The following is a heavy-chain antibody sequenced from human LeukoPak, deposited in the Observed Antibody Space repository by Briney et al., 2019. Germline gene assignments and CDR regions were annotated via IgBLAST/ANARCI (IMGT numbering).Heavy chain of an antibody. Sequence: PSETLSLTCAVYGGSFSGYYLSWIRQPPGKGLEWIGEINHSGSTNYNPSLKSRVTISVDTSKNQFSLKLSSVTAADTAVYYCARGRYYGSGSYPIRRGSYYFDYWGQGTLVTVSS. J-gene: IGHJ4*02. V-gene: IGHV4-34*01. CDR2: INHSGST. CDR3: ARGRYYGSGSYPIRRGSYYFDY. CDR1: GGSFSGYY. D-gene: IGHD3-10*01.